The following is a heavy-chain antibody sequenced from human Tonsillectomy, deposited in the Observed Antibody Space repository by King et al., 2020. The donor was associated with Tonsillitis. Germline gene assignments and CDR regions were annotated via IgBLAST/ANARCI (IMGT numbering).Heavy chain of an antibody. V-gene: IGHV3-23*04. CDR3: AKCLTEGGECYFDC. D-gene: IGHD2-21*01. Sequence: EVQLVESGGDLVQPGGSLRLSCAASGLTFSSYAMTWVRQAPGKGLDWVSSVDGRGVHTYYADSVKGRCSISRDNSKNTLYLQMDSLRVDDTAVYYCAKCLTEGGECYFDCWGQGTVVTVSS. CDR2: VDGRGVHT. J-gene: IGHJ4*02. CDR1: GLTFSSYA.